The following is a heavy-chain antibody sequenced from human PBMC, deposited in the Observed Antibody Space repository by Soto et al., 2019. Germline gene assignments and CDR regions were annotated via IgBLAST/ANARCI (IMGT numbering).Heavy chain of an antibody. CDR1: GFSLSTSGMC. CDR3: ARSSFEYYFDY. CDR2: IDWDDDN. V-gene: IGHV2-70*01. Sequence: SGPTLVNPTHPLTLTCTFSGFSLSTSGMCVSWIRQPPGKALEWLALIDWDDDNYYSTSLKTRLTISKDTSKNQVVLTISNMDPVDTATYYCARSSFEYYFDYWGQRTLVTVSS. J-gene: IGHJ4*02.